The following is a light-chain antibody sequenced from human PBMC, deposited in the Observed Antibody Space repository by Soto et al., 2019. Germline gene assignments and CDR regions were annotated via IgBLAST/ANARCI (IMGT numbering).Light chain of an antibody. CDR1: SSNIGAGYV. J-gene: IGLJ1*01. Sequence: QSLLTQPPSVSVAPGQRVTISCTGSSSNIGAGYVVHWYQQLPGAAPKLLIFSDNNRPSGVPDRFSGSKSGTSASLAITGLRAEDEADYYCQSYDNNSDYVFGTGTKVTVL. V-gene: IGLV1-40*01. CDR2: SDN. CDR3: QSYDNNSDYV.